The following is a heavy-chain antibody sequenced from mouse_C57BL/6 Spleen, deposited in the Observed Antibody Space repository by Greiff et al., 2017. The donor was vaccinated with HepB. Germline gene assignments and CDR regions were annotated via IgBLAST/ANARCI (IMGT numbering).Heavy chain of an antibody. J-gene: IGHJ3*01. CDR3: ARGGAYYGYSFAY. V-gene: IGHV1-80*01. Sequence: QVQLQQSGAELVKPGASVKISCKASGYAFSSYWMNWVKQRPGKGLEWIGQIYPGDGDTNYNGKFKGTATLTADKSSSTAYMQLSSLTSEDSAVYFCARGGAYYGYSFAYWGQGTLVTVSA. CDR1: GYAFSSYW. D-gene: IGHD2-9*01. CDR2: IYPGDGDT.